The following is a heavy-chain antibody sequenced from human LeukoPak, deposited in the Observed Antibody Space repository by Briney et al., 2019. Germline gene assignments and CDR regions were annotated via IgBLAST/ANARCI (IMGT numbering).Heavy chain of an antibody. D-gene: IGHD3-10*01. CDR2: IIPIFGTA. V-gene: IGHV1-69*06. CDR3: ARSRITMVRERSLPRSAFDI. CDR1: GGTFSSYA. Sequence: GASVKVSCKASGGTFSSYAISGVRQAPGQGLEWMGGIIPIFGTANYAQKFQGRVTITADKSTSTAYMELSSLRSEDTAVYYCARSRITMVRERSLPRSAFDIWGQGTMVTVSS. J-gene: IGHJ3*02.